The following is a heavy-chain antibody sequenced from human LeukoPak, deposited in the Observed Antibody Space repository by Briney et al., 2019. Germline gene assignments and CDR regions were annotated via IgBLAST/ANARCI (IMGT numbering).Heavy chain of an antibody. CDR3: AKDAIGQYRTYYFDH. J-gene: IGHJ4*02. D-gene: IGHD1-1*01. Sequence: GGSLRLSCAASGFTFSTYEMNWVRQAPGKGLEWISYISSSGSTIHYADSVRGRFTISRDNARNSLHLQMNSLRAEDTAVYYCAKDAIGQYRTYYFDHWGQGTLVPVSS. CDR2: ISSSGSTI. CDR1: GFTFSTYE. V-gene: IGHV3-48*03.